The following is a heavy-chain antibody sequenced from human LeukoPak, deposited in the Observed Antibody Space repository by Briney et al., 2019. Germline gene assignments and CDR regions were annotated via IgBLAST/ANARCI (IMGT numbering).Heavy chain of an antibody. V-gene: IGHV4-59*01. D-gene: IGHD3-10*01. Sequence: SETLSLACAVYGVSFSGYYWSWIRQPPGKGLEWIGYIYYSGSANYNPSLKSRVTISVDASKNQFSLKLSSVTAADTAVYYCASFYGSGSYYSYWGQGTLVTVSS. CDR1: GVSFSGYY. CDR2: IYYSGSA. J-gene: IGHJ4*02. CDR3: ASFYGSGSYYSY.